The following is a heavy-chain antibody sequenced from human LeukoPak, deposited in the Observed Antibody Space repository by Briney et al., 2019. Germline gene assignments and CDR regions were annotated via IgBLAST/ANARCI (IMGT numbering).Heavy chain of an antibody. J-gene: IGHJ5*02. CDR1: GYTFTNHG. Sequence: ASVKVSCKASGYTFTNHGISWVRQAPGQGLEWMGWISTHNDNTNYAQKFQGRVTMTAGTSTSTAYMELRSLTSDDTAVYYCARDTLRITMVRGAPNWFDPWGQGTLVTVSS. CDR2: ISTHNDNT. CDR3: ARDTLRITMVRGAPNWFDP. V-gene: IGHV1-18*01. D-gene: IGHD3-10*01.